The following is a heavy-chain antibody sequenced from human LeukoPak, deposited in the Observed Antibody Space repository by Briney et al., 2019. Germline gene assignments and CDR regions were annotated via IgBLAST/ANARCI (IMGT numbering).Heavy chain of an antibody. V-gene: IGHV1-18*01. Sequence: ASVKVSCKASGYTFTSYGISWVRQAPGQGLEWMGWISAYNGNTNYAQKLQGRVTMTEDTSTDTAYMELSSLRSEDTAVYYCATTVSYDSSGYLLGDYWGQGTLVTVSS. CDR1: GYTFTSYG. CDR2: ISAYNGNT. D-gene: IGHD3-22*01. J-gene: IGHJ4*02. CDR3: ATTVSYDSSGYLLGDY.